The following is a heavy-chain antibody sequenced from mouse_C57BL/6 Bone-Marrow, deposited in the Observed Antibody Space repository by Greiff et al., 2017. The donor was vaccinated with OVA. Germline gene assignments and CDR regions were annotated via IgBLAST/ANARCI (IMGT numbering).Heavy chain of an antibody. D-gene: IGHD2-1*01. CDR1: GFTFTDYY. CDR3: VKAGYYGPYYFDY. Sequence: EVKLMESGGGLVQPGASLRLSCAASGFTFTDYYMSWVRQPPGKALEWLALIRNKANGYTTEYTASVKGRFTISRDNSQNILYLQMNTLRAEDSATYYCVKAGYYGPYYFDYWGQGTTLTVSS. V-gene: IGHV7-4*01. J-gene: IGHJ2*01. CDR2: IRNKANGYTT.